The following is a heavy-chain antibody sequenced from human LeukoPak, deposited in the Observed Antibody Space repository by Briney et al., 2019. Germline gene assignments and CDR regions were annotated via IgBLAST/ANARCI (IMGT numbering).Heavy chain of an antibody. Sequence: GGSLRLSCAASGFTFSDYWMSWVRQAPGKGLEWVANIKRDGTEKYHVDSLKGRFTISRDNSKNTLYLQMNSLRAEDTAVYYCAKDRPPTAYWGQGTLVTVSS. CDR2: IKRDGTEK. J-gene: IGHJ4*02. CDR3: AKDRPPTAY. CDR1: GFTFSDYW. D-gene: IGHD4-17*01. V-gene: IGHV3-7*03.